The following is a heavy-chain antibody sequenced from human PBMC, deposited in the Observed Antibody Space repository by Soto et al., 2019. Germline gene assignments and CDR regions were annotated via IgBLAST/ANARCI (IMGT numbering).Heavy chain of an antibody. Sequence: QVQLVQSGPEMKKPGASVKVSCKGSGFIFTNYGFTWVRQAPGQGLEWVGWVSAANGYTRSAQKFQDRLIMTTDSSTNTAYMELRSLGPDDTALDYCAKGRSIAVPEGSWGQGTLVTVSS. D-gene: IGHD6-19*01. CDR2: VSAANGYT. J-gene: IGHJ5*02. CDR1: GFIFTNYG. CDR3: AKGRSIAVPEGS. V-gene: IGHV1-18*01.